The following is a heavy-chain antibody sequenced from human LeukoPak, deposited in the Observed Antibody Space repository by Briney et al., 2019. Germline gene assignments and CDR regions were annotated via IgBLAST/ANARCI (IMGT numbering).Heavy chain of an antibody. D-gene: IGHD1-26*01. CDR1: GFTFSSYG. CDR3: AKVAWELLFGAIDI. V-gene: IGHV3-30*12. CDR2: TSFDGSDN. J-gene: IGHJ3*02. Sequence: GGSLRLSCAASGFTFSSYGMHWVRQAPGKGLKWVAVTSFDGSDNYYADSVKSRFTISRDNSKNTLYLQMNSLRAEDTAVYYCAKVAWELLFGAIDIWGQGTMVTVSS.